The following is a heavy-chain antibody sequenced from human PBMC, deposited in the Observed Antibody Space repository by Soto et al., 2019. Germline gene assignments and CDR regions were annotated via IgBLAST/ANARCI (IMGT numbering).Heavy chain of an antibody. V-gene: IGHV1-58*01. CDR2: IVVGSGNT. CDR3: AAGYGDYGIDY. D-gene: IGHD4-17*01. CDR1: GFTFTSSA. Sequence: QMQLVQSGPEVKKPGTSVKVSCKASGFTFTSSAVQWVRQARGQRLEWIGWIVVGSGNTNSAQKFQERVTITRDMSTITAYMELSSLRSEDTAVYYCAAGYGDYGIDYWGQGTLVTVSS. J-gene: IGHJ4*02.